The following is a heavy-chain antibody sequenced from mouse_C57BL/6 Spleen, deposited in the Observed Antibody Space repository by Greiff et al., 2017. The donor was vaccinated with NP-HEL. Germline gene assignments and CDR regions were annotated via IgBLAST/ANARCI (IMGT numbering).Heavy chain of an antibody. J-gene: IGHJ2*01. CDR3: AKDRLRNCDY. Sequence: EVMLVESGGGLVKPGGSLKLSCAASGFTFSSYAMSWVRQTPEQRLEWVATISDGGSYTYYLDNVKGRFTIARDNAKNNLYLQMSHLKTEDTAVYYCAKDRLRNCDYWGQGTTLTVSS. V-gene: IGHV5-4*01. CDR1: GFTFSSYA. CDR2: ISDGGSYT.